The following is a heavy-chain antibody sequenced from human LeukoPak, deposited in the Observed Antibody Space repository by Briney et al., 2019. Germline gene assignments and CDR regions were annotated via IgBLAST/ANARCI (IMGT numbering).Heavy chain of an antibody. J-gene: IGHJ4*02. V-gene: IGHV3-30*02. CDR1: GFTFSSNG. Sequence: GGSLRLSCAASGFTFSSNGMHWVRQAPGKGLEWVAFIRCDGSNEYYADSVKGRFTISRDTSKNTLYLQMNSLRAEDTAVYSCAKSGAPFFFDYWGQGTLVTVSS. D-gene: IGHD3-10*01. CDR2: IRCDGSNE. CDR3: AKSGAPFFFDY.